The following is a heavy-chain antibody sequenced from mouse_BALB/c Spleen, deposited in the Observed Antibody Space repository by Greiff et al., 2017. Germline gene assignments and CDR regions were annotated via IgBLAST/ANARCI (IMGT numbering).Heavy chain of an antibody. CDR2: INSNGGST. CDR3: ARGRFPYAMDY. CDR1: GFTFSSYG. V-gene: IGHV5-6-3*01. J-gene: IGHJ4*01. Sequence: EVNVVESGGGLVQPGGSLKLSCAASGFTFSSYGMSWVRQTPDKRLELVATINSNGGSTYYPDSVKGRFTISRDNAKNTLYLQMSSLKSEDTAMYYCARGRFPYAMDYWGQGTSVTVSS.